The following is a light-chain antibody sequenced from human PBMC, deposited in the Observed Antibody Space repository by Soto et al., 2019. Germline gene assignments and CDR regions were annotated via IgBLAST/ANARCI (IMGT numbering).Light chain of an antibody. J-gene: IGKJ4*01. Sequence: EIVLTQSPGTLSLSPGERATLSCRASQSVGSSYLAWYLQKPGQTPRLLIYGAFIRATGIPARFSGSASGTEFTLTISSLQSEDFAVYFCQQYDSWPLTFGGGTKVDIK. CDR3: QQYDSWPLT. CDR1: QSVGSSY. CDR2: GAF. V-gene: IGKV3-20*01.